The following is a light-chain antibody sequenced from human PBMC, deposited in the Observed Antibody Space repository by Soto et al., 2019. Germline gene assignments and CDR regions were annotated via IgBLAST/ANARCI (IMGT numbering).Light chain of an antibody. CDR2: AAS. Sequence: EIVMTQSPATQSLSPGERASLSCRASQSVSSYLAWYQQKPGQAPRLLIYAASTRATGIPARFSGSGSGTEFTLTISSLQSEDFAVYYCQQYNNWPLTFGPGTKVDIK. J-gene: IGKJ3*01. CDR3: QQYNNWPLT. V-gene: IGKV3-15*01. CDR1: QSVSSY.